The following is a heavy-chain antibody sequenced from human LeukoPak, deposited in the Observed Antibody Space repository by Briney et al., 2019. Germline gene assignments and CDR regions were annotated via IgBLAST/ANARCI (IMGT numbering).Heavy chain of an antibody. D-gene: IGHD2-2*01. Sequence: ASVKVSCKASGYTFTSYPINWVRQAPGQGLEWMGWINTNTGNPTYAQGFTGRFVFSLDTSVSTAYPQISSLKAEDTAVYYCARGGGLYRYCSSTSCYDSWGQGTLVTVSS. CDR1: GYTFTSYP. CDR2: INTNTGNP. CDR3: ARGGGLYRYCSSTSCYDS. J-gene: IGHJ4*02. V-gene: IGHV7-4-1*02.